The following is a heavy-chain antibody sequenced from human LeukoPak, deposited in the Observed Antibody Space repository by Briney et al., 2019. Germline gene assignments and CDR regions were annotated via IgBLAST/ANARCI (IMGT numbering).Heavy chain of an antibody. CDR2: IKSKTDGGTT. Sequence: GGSLRLSCAASGLTFSNAWMSWVRQAPGKGLEWVGRIKSKTDGGTTDYAAPVKGRFTISRDDSKNTLYLQMNSLKTEDTAVYYCTTAGIAVADYYYYYMDVWGKGTTVTVSS. V-gene: IGHV3-15*01. CDR3: TTAGIAVADYYYYYMDV. D-gene: IGHD6-19*01. J-gene: IGHJ6*03. CDR1: GLTFSNAW.